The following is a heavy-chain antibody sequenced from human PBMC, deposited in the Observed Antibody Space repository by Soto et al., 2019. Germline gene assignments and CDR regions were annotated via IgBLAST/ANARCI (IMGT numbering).Heavy chain of an antibody. V-gene: IGHV4-31*02. Sequence: SETLSLTCTVSGGSISSGGYYWSWIRQHPGKGLEWIGYIYYSGSTYYKPSLKSRVTISVDTSKNQFSLKLGSVTAADTAVYYCARAIFSSGWPNGNWFDPWGQGTLVTVSS. CDR2: IYYSGST. D-gene: IGHD6-19*01. CDR3: ARAIFSSGWPNGNWFDP. J-gene: IGHJ5*02. CDR1: GGSISSGGYY.